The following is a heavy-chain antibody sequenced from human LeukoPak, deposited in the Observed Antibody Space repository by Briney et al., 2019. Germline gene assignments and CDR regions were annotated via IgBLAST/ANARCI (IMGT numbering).Heavy chain of an antibody. D-gene: IGHD5-24*01. J-gene: IGHJ4*02. CDR2: IIPIFGTA. CDR1: GGTFSSYA. CDR3: ARDGLRDGYNYGDY. Sequence: ASVKVSCKASGGTFSSYAISWVRQAPGQGLEWMGRIIPIFGTANYAQKFQGRVTITTDESTSTAYMELSGLRSEDTAVYYCARDGLRDGYNYGDYWGQGTLVTVSS. V-gene: IGHV1-69*05.